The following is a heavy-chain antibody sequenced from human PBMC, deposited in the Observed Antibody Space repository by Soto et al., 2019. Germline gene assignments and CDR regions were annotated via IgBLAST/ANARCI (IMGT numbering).Heavy chain of an antibody. J-gene: IGHJ4*02. CDR3: ARLPYYYGSGRTPFDY. Sequence: QVQLQQWGAGLLKPSETLSLTCAVYGGSFSGYYWSWIRQPPGKGLEWIGEINHSGSTNYNPSLKSRVTISVDTSKNQFSLTLSSVTAADTAVYYCARLPYYYGSGRTPFDYWGQGTLVTVSS. CDR1: GGSFSGYY. CDR2: INHSGST. V-gene: IGHV4-34*01. D-gene: IGHD3-10*01.